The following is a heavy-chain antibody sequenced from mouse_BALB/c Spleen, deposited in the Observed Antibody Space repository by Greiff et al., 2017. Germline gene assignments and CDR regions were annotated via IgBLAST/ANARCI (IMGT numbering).Heavy chain of an antibody. CDR2: ISSGGGST. J-gene: IGHJ1*01. Sequence: DVHLVESGGGLVKPGGSLKLSCAASGFAFSSYDMSWVRQTPEKRLEWVAYISSGGGSTYYPDTVKGRFTISRDNAKNTLYLQMSSLKSEDTAMYYCARRVGFITTATPYFDVWGAGTTVTVSA. CDR1: GFAFSSYD. V-gene: IGHV5-12-1*01. CDR3: ARRVGFITTATPYFDV. D-gene: IGHD1-2*01.